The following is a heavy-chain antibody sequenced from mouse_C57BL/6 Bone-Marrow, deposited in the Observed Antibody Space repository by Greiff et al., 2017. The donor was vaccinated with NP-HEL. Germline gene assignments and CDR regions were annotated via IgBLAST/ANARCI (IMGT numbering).Heavy chain of an antibody. CDR3: AIITTVVATEDFYAMDY. Sequence: EVQLQQSGPVLVKPGASVKMSCKASGYTFTDYYMNWVKQSHGKSLEWIGVINPYNGGTSYNQKFKGKATLTVDKSSSTAYMELNSLTSEDSAVYYCAIITTVVATEDFYAMDYWGQGTSVTVSS. V-gene: IGHV1-19*01. CDR1: GYTFTDYY. CDR2: INPYNGGT. D-gene: IGHD1-1*01. J-gene: IGHJ4*01.